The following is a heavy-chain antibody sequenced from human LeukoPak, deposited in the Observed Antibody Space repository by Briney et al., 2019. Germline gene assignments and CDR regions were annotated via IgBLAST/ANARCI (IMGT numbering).Heavy chain of an antibody. CDR2: ISAYNGNT. V-gene: IGHV1-18*01. Sequence: ASVKVSCKASGYTFTSYGISWVRQAPGQGLEWMGWISAYNGNTNYAQKLQGRVTMTTDTSTSTAYMELRSLRSDDTAVYYCARDIGIAAAGTNAFDIWGQGTMVTASS. J-gene: IGHJ3*02. CDR3: ARDIGIAAAGTNAFDI. D-gene: IGHD6-13*01. CDR1: GYTFTSYG.